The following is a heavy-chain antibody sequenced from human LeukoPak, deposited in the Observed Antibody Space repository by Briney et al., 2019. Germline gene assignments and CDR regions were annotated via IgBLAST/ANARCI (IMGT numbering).Heavy chain of an antibody. CDR1: GFTFSSYA. D-gene: IGHD5-24*01. CDR2: ISGSGGST. CDR3: AKDQGDGYSFFDY. J-gene: IGHJ4*02. V-gene: IGHV3-23*01. Sequence: GSLRLSRAPSGFTFSSYAMSWVRQAPGKGLEWVSAISGSGGSTYYADSVKGRFTIPRDNSKNTLYLAMIRRRAEDTAVYYCAKDQGDGYSFFDYWGQGTLVTVSS.